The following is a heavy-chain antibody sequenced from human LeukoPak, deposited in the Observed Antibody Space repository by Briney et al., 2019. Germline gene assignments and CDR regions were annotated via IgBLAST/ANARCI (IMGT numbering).Heavy chain of an antibody. CDR2: ISGSGGST. J-gene: IGHJ4*02. CDR3: ATYRQVLLPFES. CDR1: GFTFSSYG. V-gene: IGHV3-23*01. D-gene: IGHD2-8*02. Sequence: GGSLRLSCAASGFTFSSYGMSWVRQAPGKGLEWVSAISGSGGSTYYADSVRGRFTISRDNSKSTLSLQMHSLRAEDTAIYYCATYRQVLLPFESWGQGTLVTVSS.